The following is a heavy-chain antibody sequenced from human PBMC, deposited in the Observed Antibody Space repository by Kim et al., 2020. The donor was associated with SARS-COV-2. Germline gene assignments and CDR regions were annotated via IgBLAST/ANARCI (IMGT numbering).Heavy chain of an antibody. CDR2: IWYDGSNK. J-gene: IGHJ4*02. V-gene: IGHV3-33*01. D-gene: IGHD1-26*01. CDR1: GFTFSSYG. Sequence: GGSLRLSCAASGFTFSSYGMHWVRQAPGKGLEWVAVIWYDGSNKYYADSVKGRFTISRDNSKNTLYLQMNSLRAEDTAVYYCARGGSWLQPNNKLDYWGQGTLVTVSS. CDR3: ARGGSWLQPNNKLDY.